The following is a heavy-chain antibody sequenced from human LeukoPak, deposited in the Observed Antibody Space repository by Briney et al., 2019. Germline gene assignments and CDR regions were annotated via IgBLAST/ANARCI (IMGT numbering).Heavy chain of an antibody. CDR1: GFTFSSYA. D-gene: IGHD1-7*01. CDR3: AKRRGLELLYYYYMDV. J-gene: IGHJ6*03. Sequence: GGSLRLSCAASGFTFSSYAMTWVRQAPGKGLEWVSAISGSGGSTYYADSVKGRFTISRENSKNTLFLQTNSLRAEDTAVYYCAKRRGLELLYYYYMDVWGKGTTVTVSS. V-gene: IGHV3-23*01. CDR2: ISGSGGST.